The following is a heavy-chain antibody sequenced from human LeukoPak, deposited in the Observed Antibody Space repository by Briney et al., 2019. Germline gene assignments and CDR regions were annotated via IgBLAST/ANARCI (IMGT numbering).Heavy chain of an antibody. D-gene: IGHD1-26*01. J-gene: IGHJ4*02. CDR1: GFTFENYW. Sequence: GGSLRLSCAASGFTFENYWMIWVRQAPGKGLEWVAHIKEGGSEKYYADSVEGRFTISRDNAKNSLYLEMNGLRVEDTAVYYCVRGGSRGSLDNWGQGALVTVSS. CDR3: VRGGSRGSLDN. CDR2: IKEGGSEK. V-gene: IGHV3-7*04.